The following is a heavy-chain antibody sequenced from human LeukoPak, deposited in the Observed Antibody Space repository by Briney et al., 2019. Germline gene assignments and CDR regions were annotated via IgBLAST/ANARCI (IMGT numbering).Heavy chain of an antibody. CDR2: TSQDGTSN. CDR1: QFILSNYW. V-gene: IGHV3-7*01. J-gene: IGHJ4*02. CDR3: ATTVPGYPDDYFAN. D-gene: IGHD6-19*01. Sequence: GGCLRLSCAASQFILSNYWMSWVRPAPGRGLERVAHTSQDGTSNYYVGSVKGRFTLSRDNDDNSLYLQMDCLRAEDTAVYYCATTVPGYPDDYFANWGQGTLATVSS.